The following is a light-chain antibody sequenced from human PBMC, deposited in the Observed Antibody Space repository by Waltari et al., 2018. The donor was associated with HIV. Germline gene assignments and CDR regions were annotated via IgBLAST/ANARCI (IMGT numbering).Light chain of an antibody. V-gene: IGKV3-20*01. J-gene: IGKJ1*01. CDR1: QSVTRTY. CDR2: ETS. Sequence: EIVLTQSPGTLSLSPGERATLSCRASQSVTRTYSAWYQQKPGQAPRLVIYETSNRATGIPDRFSGSGSGRDFILTISSLEPENLAVYYCQQYGSSPPTWTFGQGTKVEIK. CDR3: QQYGSSPPTWT.